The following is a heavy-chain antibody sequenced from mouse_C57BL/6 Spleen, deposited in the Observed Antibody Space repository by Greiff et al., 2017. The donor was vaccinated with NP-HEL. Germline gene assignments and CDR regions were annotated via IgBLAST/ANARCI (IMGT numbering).Heavy chain of an antibody. CDR1: GYPFTDYN. D-gene: IGHD2-4*01. CDR2: INPNNGGT. CDR3: ARGDYDPAFAY. V-gene: IGHV1-18*01. Sequence: EVQLQQSGPELVKPGASVKIPCQASGYPFTDYNMDWVKQSHGKSLEWIGDINPNNGGTIYNQKFKGKATLTVDKSSSTADMELRSLTSEDTAVYYCARGDYDPAFAYWGQGTLVTVSA. J-gene: IGHJ3*01.